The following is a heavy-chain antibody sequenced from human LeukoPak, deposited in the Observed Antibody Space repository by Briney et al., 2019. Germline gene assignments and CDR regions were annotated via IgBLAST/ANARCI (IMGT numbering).Heavy chain of an antibody. V-gene: IGHV5-51*01. D-gene: IGHD1-26*01. CDR2: IYPGDSDI. J-gene: IGHJ5*02. Sequence: GESLKISCKASGYNFNTYWIGWVRQMPGKGLEWMGIIYPGDSDIRYSPSFQGQVTISADKSITTAYLQWSSLKASDTAMYYCARQRRGSYSIDLWGQGTLVTVSS. CDR1: GYNFNTYW. CDR3: ARQRRGSYSIDL.